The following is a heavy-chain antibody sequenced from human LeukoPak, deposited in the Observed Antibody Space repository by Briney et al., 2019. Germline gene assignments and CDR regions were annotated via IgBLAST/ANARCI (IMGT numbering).Heavy chain of an antibody. V-gene: IGHV7-4-1*02. CDR3: ARENGSGSYTLSGYYYYYYMDV. CDR1: GYTFSTYA. Sequence: ASVKVSCKASGYTFSTYAINLVRQAPGQGLEWMGWINTNTGNPTYAQGFTGRFVFSLDTSVSTAYLQISSLKAEDSAVYYCARENGSGSYTLSGYYYYYYMDVWGRGTTVTVSS. J-gene: IGHJ6*03. D-gene: IGHD3-10*01. CDR2: INTNTGNP.